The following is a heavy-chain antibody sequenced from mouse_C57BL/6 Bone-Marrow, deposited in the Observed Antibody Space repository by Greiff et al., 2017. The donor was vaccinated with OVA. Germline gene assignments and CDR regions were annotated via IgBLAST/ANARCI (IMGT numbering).Heavy chain of an antibody. J-gene: IGHJ3*01. CDR2: IDPSDSYT. CDR1: GYTFTSYW. CDR3: AREGGNYGGWFAY. V-gene: IGHV1-59*01. Sequence: VQLQQPGAELVRPGTSVKLSCKASGYTFTSYWMHWVKQRPGQGLEWIGVIDPSDSYTNYNQKFKGKATLTVDTSSSTAYMQLSSLTSEDSAVYYCAREGGNYGGWFAYWAKGLWSLSLQ. D-gene: IGHD2-1*01.